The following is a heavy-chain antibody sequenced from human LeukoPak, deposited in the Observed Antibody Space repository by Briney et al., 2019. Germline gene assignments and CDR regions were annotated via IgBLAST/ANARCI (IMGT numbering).Heavy chain of an antibody. CDR3: AKGGVSLLAVAFDI. CDR2: ISAGGGST. Sequence: GGSLRLSCAASGFTFSSYAMNWVRQAPGKGLEWVSAISAGGGSTYYEDSVKGRFTISRDNSNNTVYLQLNSLRAEDTAVYYCAKGGVSLLAVAFDIWGQGTMVTVSS. J-gene: IGHJ3*02. CDR1: GFTFSSYA. D-gene: IGHD2-15*01. V-gene: IGHV3-23*01.